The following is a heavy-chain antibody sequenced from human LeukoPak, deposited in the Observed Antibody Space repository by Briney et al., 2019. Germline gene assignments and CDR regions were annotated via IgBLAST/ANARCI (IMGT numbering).Heavy chain of an antibody. CDR1: GGSISSYY. D-gene: IGHD2-2*02. V-gene: IGHV4-4*07. J-gene: IGHJ3*02. CDR2: IYTNGST. CDR3: ARARKYCSSTSCYTAFDI. Sequence: SETLSLTCTVSGGSISSYYWSWIRQPAGKGLEWIGRIYTNGSTNYNPSLKSRVTMSVDTSKNQFSLKLSSVTAADTAVYYCARARKYCSSTSCYTAFDIWGQGTMVTVSS.